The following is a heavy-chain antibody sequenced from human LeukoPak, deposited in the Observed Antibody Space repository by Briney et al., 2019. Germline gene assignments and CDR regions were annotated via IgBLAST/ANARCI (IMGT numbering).Heavy chain of an antibody. CDR2: ISGSGGST. CDR3: VSSVSSRYFEKDYYYYYMDV. V-gene: IGHV3-23*01. J-gene: IGHJ6*03. D-gene: IGHD3-9*01. Sequence: PGGSLRLSCAASGFTFSSYAMSWVRQAPGKGLEWVSAISGSGGSTYYADSVKGRFTISRDNSKNTLYLQMNSLRAEDTAVYYCVSSVSSRYFEKDYYYYYMDVWGKGTTVTVSS. CDR1: GFTFSSYA.